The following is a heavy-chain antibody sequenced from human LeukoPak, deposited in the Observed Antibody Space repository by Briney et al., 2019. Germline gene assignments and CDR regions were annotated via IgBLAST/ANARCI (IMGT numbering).Heavy chain of an antibody. V-gene: IGHV3-48*03. J-gene: IGHJ3*02. CDR2: IASDGTI. CDR3: AKDRFGGSYGAFDI. D-gene: IGHD3-16*01. CDR1: GFILSTSE. Sequence: GGSLRLSCVASGFILSTSEMNWVRQAPGKGLEWVSFIASDGTIYYADSVKGRFTISRDNSKNTLYLQMDSLRAEDMAVYYCAKDRFGGSYGAFDIWGQGTMVTVSP.